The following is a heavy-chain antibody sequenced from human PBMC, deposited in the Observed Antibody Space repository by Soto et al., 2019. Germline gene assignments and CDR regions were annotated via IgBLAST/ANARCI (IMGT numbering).Heavy chain of an antibody. CDR2: INAHSGCS. CDR3: AKSGSFCRTSRGYFDY. Sequence: GAGVKVSCKASGFTFTGHYIHCVRLAPGHGLEWMGWINAHSGCSSYALQFLGRVTMPRDTSITTAYMELSRLSSDDTAVYYCAKSGSFCRTSRGYFDYWGQGTLVTVSS. V-gene: IGHV1-2*02. J-gene: IGHJ4*02. CDR1: GFTFTGHY. D-gene: IGHD1-26*01.